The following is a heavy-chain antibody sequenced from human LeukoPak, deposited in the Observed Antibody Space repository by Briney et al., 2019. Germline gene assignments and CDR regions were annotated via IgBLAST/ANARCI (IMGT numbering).Heavy chain of an antibody. J-gene: IGHJ4*02. D-gene: IGHD3-9*01. Sequence: PGGSLRLSCAASGFTFSNYWMHWVRQAPGKGLVWVARINTDGSTTNYADSVKGRFTTSRDNAKNTLYLQMNSLRAEDTAVYHCANDMTGPVDSWGQGTLVTVSS. CDR2: INTDGSTT. CDR3: ANDMTGPVDS. CDR1: GFTFSNYW. V-gene: IGHV3-74*01.